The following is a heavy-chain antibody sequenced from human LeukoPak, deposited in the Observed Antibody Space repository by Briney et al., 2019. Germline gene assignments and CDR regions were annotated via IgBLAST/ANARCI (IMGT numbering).Heavy chain of an antibody. J-gene: IGHJ3*02. CDR1: GFTFSSYA. D-gene: IGHD6-19*01. CDR2: IRQDGSVN. Sequence: PGGSLRLSCAASGFTFSSYAMHWVRQAPGKGLEWVATIRQDGSVNHYVDSVRGRFTVSRDNAKNSLYLQMNSLRAEDTAVYYCARAGQRSSRGSNAFDIWGQGTMVTVSS. CDR3: ARAGQRSSRGSNAFDI. V-gene: IGHV3-7*01.